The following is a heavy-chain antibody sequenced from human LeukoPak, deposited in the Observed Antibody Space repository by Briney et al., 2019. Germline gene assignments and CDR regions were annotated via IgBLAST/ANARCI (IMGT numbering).Heavy chain of an antibody. Sequence: GTSLRLSCAASGFTFSSYGMHWVRQAPGKGLEWVAVIWYDGSNKYYADSVKGRFTISRDNSKNTLYLQMNSLRAEDTAVHYCARDKWLLAEFDYWGQGTLVTVSS. J-gene: IGHJ4*02. V-gene: IGHV3-33*01. D-gene: IGHD3-22*01. CDR2: IWYDGSNK. CDR1: GFTFSSYG. CDR3: ARDKWLLAEFDY.